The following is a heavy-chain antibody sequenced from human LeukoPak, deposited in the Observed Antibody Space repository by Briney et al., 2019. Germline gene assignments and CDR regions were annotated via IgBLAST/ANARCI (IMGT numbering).Heavy chain of an antibody. Sequence: ASVKVSCKASGYTFTGYYMHWVRQAPGQGLEWMGWINPNSGGTNYAQKFQGRVTMTRDTSISTAYMELSRLRSDDTAAYYCARDTNRVPTLTGTTYYFDYWGQGTLVTVSS. CDR2: INPNSGGT. CDR3: ARDTNRVPTLTGTTYYFDY. J-gene: IGHJ4*02. D-gene: IGHD1-7*01. CDR1: GYTFTGYY. V-gene: IGHV1-2*02.